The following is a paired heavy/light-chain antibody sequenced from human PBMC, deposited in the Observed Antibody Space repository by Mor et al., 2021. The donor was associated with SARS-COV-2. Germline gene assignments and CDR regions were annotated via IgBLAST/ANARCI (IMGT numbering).Light chain of an antibody. Sequence: DVVMTQSPLSLPVTLGQPASISCTSSQSLVYSDGNTYLNWFQQRPGQSPRRLIYKVSNRDSGVPDRFSGSGSGTDFTLKISRVEAEDVGVYYCMQGTHWPVAFGQGTKLEIK. J-gene: IGKJ2*01. V-gene: IGKV2-30*01. CDR2: KVS. CDR3: MQGTHWPVA. CDR1: QSLVYSDGNTY.
Heavy chain of an antibody. J-gene: IGHJ4*02. CDR3: TLGYCSGGTCRRYVY. V-gene: IGHV3-15*01. D-gene: IGHD2-15*01. Sequence: EVQLVESGGGLVKPGGSLRLSCAASGFTFSNAWMSWVRQAPGKGLEWVGRIKSETDGGTTDYAAPVKGRFTISRDDSKNTLYLQMNSLKTEDTAVYYCTLGYCSGGTCRRYVYWGQGTLVTVSS. CDR1: GFTFSNAW. CDR2: IKSETDGGTT.